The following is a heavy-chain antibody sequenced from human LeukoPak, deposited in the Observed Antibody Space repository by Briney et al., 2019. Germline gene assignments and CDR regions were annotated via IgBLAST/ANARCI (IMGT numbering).Heavy chain of an antibody. Sequence: GGSLRPSCAASGFTFSSYWMHWVRQAPGKGLVWVSRINSDGSSTSYADSVKGRFTISRDNAKNTLYLQINSLRAEDTAVYYCARVRVAHYYMDVWGKGTTVTVSS. CDR1: GFTFSSYW. V-gene: IGHV3-74*01. J-gene: IGHJ6*03. CDR3: ARVRVAHYYMDV. CDR2: INSDGSST. D-gene: IGHD2-15*01.